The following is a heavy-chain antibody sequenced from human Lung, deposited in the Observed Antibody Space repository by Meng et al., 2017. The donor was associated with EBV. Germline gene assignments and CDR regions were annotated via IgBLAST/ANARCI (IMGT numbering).Heavy chain of an antibody. Sequence: QVQLQESGPGLVKPSETLSLTCTVSGVSISTYYWSWIRQPPGKGLEWIGYIYYSGSTNYNLSLKSRVTISVDTSKNQFSLKLNSVTAADTAVYYCARHDGGYGDYFDHWGQGTLVTVSS. CDR1: GVSISTYY. J-gene: IGHJ4*02. V-gene: IGHV4-59*08. CDR3: ARHDGGYGDYFDH. D-gene: IGHD5-12*01. CDR2: IYYSGST.